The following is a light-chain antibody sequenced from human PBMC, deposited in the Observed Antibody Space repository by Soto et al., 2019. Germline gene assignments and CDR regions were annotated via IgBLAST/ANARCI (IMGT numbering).Light chain of an antibody. Sequence: DIQMTQSPSTLSAYVGDRVTITCRASQSITNWVAWYQQKPGKAPKLLIYDASNLESGVPSRFSGGGSGTDFTLTVSSLQPDDFATYYCQQSNNYSPTFGQGTKVEV. V-gene: IGKV1-5*01. CDR2: DAS. CDR3: QQSNNYSPT. J-gene: IGKJ1*01. CDR1: QSITNW.